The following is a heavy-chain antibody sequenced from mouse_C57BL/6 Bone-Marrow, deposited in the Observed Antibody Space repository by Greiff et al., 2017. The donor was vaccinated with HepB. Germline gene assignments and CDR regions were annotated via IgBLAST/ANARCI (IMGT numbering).Heavy chain of an antibody. J-gene: IGHJ4*01. CDR2: INPNNGGT. V-gene: IGHV1-18*01. Sequence: VQLQQSGPELVKPGASVKIPCKASGYTFTDYNMDWVKQSHGKSLEWIGDINPNNGGTIYNQKFKGKATLTVDKSSSTAYMELRSLTSEDTAVYYCARSAYYGNYCSYAMDYWGQGTSVTVSS. D-gene: IGHD2-10*01. CDR3: ARSAYYGNYCSYAMDY. CDR1: GYTFTDYN.